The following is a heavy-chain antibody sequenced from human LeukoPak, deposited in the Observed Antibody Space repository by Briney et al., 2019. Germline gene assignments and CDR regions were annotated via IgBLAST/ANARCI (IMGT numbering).Heavy chain of an antibody. Sequence: SETLSLTCTVSAGSICSGGYSWSSGCQHPGEGGGRSVCIYYSGSAYNNPCLKSLVTISVDTSKNQFSLKLSSVTAADTAVYCCARGAGDCSSTSCYYYYGMDVWGQGTTVTVSS. V-gene: IGHV4-31*01. CDR3: ARGAGDCSSTSCYYYYGMDV. CDR1: AGSICSGGYS. J-gene: IGHJ6*02. CDR2: IYYSGSA. D-gene: IGHD2-2*01.